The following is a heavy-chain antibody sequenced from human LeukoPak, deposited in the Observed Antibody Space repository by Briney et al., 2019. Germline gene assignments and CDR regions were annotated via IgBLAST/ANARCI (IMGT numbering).Heavy chain of an antibody. V-gene: IGHV1-69*05. CDR2: IIPIFGTA. CDR1: GGTFSSYA. J-gene: IGHJ3*02. CDR3: ARDRANWNSNAFDI. D-gene: IGHD1-1*01. Sequence: ASVRVSCKASGGTFSSYAISWVRQAPGQGLEWMGGIIPIFGTANYAQKFQGRVTITTDESTSTAYMELSSLRSEDTAVYYCARDRANWNSNAFDIWGQGTMVTVSS.